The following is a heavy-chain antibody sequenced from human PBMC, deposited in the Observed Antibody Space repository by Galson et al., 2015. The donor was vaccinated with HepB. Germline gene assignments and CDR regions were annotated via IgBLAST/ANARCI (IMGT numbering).Heavy chain of an antibody. Sequence: SLRLSCAASGFTVSSNYMSWVRQAPGKGLEWVSVIYSGGSTYYADSVKGRFTISRDNSKNTLYLQMNSLRAEDTAVYYCARDYSSSWFPDYWGQGTLVTVSS. J-gene: IGHJ4*02. CDR2: IYSGGST. D-gene: IGHD6-13*01. CDR3: ARDYSSSWFPDY. CDR1: GFTVSSNY. V-gene: IGHV3-53*01.